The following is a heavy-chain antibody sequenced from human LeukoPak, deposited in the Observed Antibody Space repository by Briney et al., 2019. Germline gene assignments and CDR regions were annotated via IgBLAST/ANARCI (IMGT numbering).Heavy chain of an antibody. CDR1: GGSISSYY. V-gene: IGHV4-4*07. D-gene: IGHD3-3*01. J-gene: IGHJ4*02. CDR2: IYTSGST. Sequence: SETLSLTCTVSGGSISSYYWSLIPQPARKGLEWIGRIYTSGSTNYNPSPKSRVTMSVDTYKNQFPLKLSSVTAADTAVYYCARDSGEKTYYDFWSGYYTEYWGQGTLVTVSS. CDR3: ARDSGEKTYYDFWSGYYTEY.